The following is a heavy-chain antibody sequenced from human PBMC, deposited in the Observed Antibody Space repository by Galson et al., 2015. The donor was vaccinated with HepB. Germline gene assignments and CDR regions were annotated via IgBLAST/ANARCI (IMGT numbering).Heavy chain of an antibody. Sequence: SVKVSCKASGGTFSSYAISWVRQAPGQGLEWMGGIIPIFGTANYAQKFQGRVTITADESTSTAYMELSSLRSEDTAVYYCAGSTSSGHYYYYMDVWGKGTTVTVSS. D-gene: IGHD2-2*01. CDR1: GGTFSSYA. J-gene: IGHJ6*03. V-gene: IGHV1-69*13. CDR3: AGSTSSGHYYYYMDV. CDR2: IIPIFGTA.